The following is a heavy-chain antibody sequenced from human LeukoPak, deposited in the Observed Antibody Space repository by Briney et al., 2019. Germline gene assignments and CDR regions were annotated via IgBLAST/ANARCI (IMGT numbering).Heavy chain of an antibody. D-gene: IGHD6-13*01. J-gene: IGHJ3*02. Sequence: SETLSLTCAVYGGSCSGYYWSWIRQPPGKGLEWIGEINHSGSTNYNPSLKSRVTISVDTSKNQFSLELSSVTAADTAVYYCARGRGSWTDAFDIWGQGTMVTVSS. CDR1: GGSCSGYY. CDR2: INHSGST. V-gene: IGHV4-34*01. CDR3: ARGRGSWTDAFDI.